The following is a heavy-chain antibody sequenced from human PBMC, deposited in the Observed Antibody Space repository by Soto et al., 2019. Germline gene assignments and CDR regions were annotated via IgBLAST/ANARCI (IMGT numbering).Heavy chain of an antibody. CDR3: ARDHYYDSNYYGMDV. D-gene: IGHD3-22*01. CDR1: GFTFSSYG. Sequence: GGSLRLSCAASGFTFSSYGMHWVRQAPGKGLEWVAVIWYDGSNKYYADSVKGRFTISRDNSKNTLYLQMNSLRAEDTAVYYCARDHYYDSNYYGMDVWGQGTTVTVSS. J-gene: IGHJ6*02. V-gene: IGHV3-33*01. CDR2: IWYDGSNK.